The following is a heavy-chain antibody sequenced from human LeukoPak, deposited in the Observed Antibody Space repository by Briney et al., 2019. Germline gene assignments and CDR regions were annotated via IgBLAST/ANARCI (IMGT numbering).Heavy chain of an antibody. CDR1: GFTLSNAY. D-gene: IGHD3-22*01. Sequence: GGSLRLSCAASGFTLSNAYMSWVRQAPGEGLEWVGRIKNKTNGGTTDYAAPVKRRFTISRDDSNNTLYLQMNSLKTEDTAVYYCTTTIVVVTTWLGPWDQGTRVTVPS. J-gene: IGHJ5*02. CDR2: IKNKTNGGTT. V-gene: IGHV3-15*01. CDR3: TTTIVVVTTWLGP.